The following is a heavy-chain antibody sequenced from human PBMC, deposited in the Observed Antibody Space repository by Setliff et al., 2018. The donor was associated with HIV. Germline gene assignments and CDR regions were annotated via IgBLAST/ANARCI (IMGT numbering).Heavy chain of an antibody. CDR1: GGSISGHY. CDR3: EAATVGETGYYGIDV. J-gene: IGHJ6*02. V-gene: IGHV4-59*11. Sequence: KPSETLSLTCTVSGGSISGHYWSWIRQPPGKGLEWIAYIFYTGSTNYNPSLKSRVTISVDTSKNQFSLKLNSVTAADTAVYYCEAATVGETGYYGIDVWGPGTTVTVSS. D-gene: IGHD1-26*01. CDR2: IFYTGST.